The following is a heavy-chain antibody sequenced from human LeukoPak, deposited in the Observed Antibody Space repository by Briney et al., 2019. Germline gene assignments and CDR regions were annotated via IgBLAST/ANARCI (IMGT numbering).Heavy chain of an antibody. CDR2: INPNSGGT. CDR1: GYTFTGYY. Sequence: ASVKVCCKASGYTFTGYYMQWVRQAPGQGLEWMGWINPNSGGTNYAQKFQGRVTMTRDTSISTAYMELSRLRSDDTAVYYCARDDGRFLTGYSPFDYWGQGTLVTVSS. J-gene: IGHJ4*02. D-gene: IGHD3-9*01. CDR3: ARDDGRFLTGYSPFDY. V-gene: IGHV1-2*02.